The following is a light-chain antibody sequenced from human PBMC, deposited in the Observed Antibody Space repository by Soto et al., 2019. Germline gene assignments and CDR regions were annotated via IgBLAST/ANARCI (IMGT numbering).Light chain of an antibody. CDR2: GAS. V-gene: IGKV3-15*01. Sequence: EIVMTQSPATLSVSPGERATLSCRARQSVSNNLAWYQQKSGQAPRLLIYGASTRATGIPARFSGSGSGTEFTLTISSLQSEDFAVYYCQQYNYWPPLTFGQGTKVDIK. CDR1: QSVSNN. J-gene: IGKJ1*01. CDR3: QQYNYWPPLT.